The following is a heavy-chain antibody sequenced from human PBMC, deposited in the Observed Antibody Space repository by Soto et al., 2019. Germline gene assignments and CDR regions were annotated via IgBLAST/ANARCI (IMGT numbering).Heavy chain of an antibody. Sequence: GGSLRLSWAASAFTFCSYAMSWVRQAPGHALDWDSAISRRGVSTYYAESVKCRFTISRDNSKNTLHRQINSLRAEDKAVYYCSKDSYDSSGYYYVSEYFQHWGQGTLVTVS. CDR2: ISRRGVST. J-gene: IGHJ1*01. CDR3: SKDSYDSSGYYYVSEYFQH. V-gene: IGHV3-23*01. D-gene: IGHD3-22*01. CDR1: AFTFCSYA.